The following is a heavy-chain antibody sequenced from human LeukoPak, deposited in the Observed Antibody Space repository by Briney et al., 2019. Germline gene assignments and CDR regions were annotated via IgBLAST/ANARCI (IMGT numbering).Heavy chain of an antibody. CDR2: ISSSSDPI. J-gene: IGHJ4*02. CDR3: AREVVGMDY. D-gene: IGHD7-27*01. V-gene: IGHV3-48*01. Sequence: GGSLRLSCAASGFTFNGYSMNWVRQAPGEGLEWVSYISSSSDPIYYADSVKGRFTISRDNAKNSLYLEMNSLRAEDTAVYYCAREVVGMDYWGQGTLVTVSS. CDR1: GFTFNGYS.